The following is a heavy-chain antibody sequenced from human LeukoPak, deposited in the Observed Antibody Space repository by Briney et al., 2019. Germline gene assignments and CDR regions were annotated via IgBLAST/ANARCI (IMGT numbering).Heavy chain of an antibody. CDR3: AKFYDSSGYFNWFDP. Sequence: GGSLRLSCAASGFTFSSYSMNWVRQAPGKGLEWVSAISGSGGSTYYADSVKGRFTISRDNSKNTLYLQMNSLRAEDTAVYYCAKFYDSSGYFNWFDPWGQGTLVTVSS. CDR2: ISGSGGST. J-gene: IGHJ5*02. V-gene: IGHV3-23*01. D-gene: IGHD3-22*01. CDR1: GFTFSSYS.